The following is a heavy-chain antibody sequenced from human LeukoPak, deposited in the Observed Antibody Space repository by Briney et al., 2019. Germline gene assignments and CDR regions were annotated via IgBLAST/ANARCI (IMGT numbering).Heavy chain of an antibody. D-gene: IGHD3-3*01. CDR2: IYYSGST. CDR3: ARQGLYRGITIFGVVGPIDY. V-gene: IGHV4-39*01. Sequence: PSETLSLTCTVSGGSISSSSYYWGWIRQPPGKGLEWIGSIYYSGSTYYNPSLKSRVTISVDTSKNQFSLKLSSVTAADTAVYYCARQGLYRGITIFGVVGPIDYWGQGTLVTVSS. J-gene: IGHJ4*02. CDR1: GGSISSSSYY.